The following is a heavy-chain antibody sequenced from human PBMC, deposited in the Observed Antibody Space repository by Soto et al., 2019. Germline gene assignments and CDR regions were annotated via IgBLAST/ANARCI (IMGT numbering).Heavy chain of an antibody. CDR3: ARQRGGYKYLSDF. D-gene: IGHD5-18*01. CDR2: IYGDDDR. J-gene: IGHJ4*02. V-gene: IGHV2-5*02. CDR1: GFSLSTSGVG. Sequence: QITLKEAGPTLVKPTQTLTLTCTFSGFSLSTSGVGVAWIRQPPGKALEWLALIYGDDDRRYSPSLRSRLTVTQDTSKNQVVLTMANVDPMDTGTYYCARQRGGYKYLSDFWGQGTLVTVSS.